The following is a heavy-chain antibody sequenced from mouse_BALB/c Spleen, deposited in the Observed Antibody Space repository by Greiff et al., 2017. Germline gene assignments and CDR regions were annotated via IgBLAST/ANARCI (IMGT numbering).Heavy chain of an antibody. D-gene: IGHD1-1*01. CDR3: TRVGTTVVAPQYYYAMDY. Sequence: QVQLQQPGAELVRPGASVKLSCKASGYTFTSYWINWVKQRPGQGLEWIGNIYPSDSYTNYNQKFKDKATLTVDKSSSTAYMQLSSPTSEDSAVYYCTRVGTTVVAPQYYYAMDYWGQGTSGTVSS. J-gene: IGHJ4*01. CDR1: GYTFTSYW. V-gene: IGHV1-69*02. CDR2: IYPSDSYT.